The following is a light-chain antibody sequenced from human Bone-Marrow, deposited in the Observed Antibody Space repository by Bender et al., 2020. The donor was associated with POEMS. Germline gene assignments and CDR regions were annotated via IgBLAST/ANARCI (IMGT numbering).Light chain of an antibody. V-gene: IGLV2-23*02. CDR3: CAYANSSTV. Sequence: QSALTQPASVSGSPGQSITIFCTGTSSDVGSYNLVSWYQQHPGKAPNLMIYEVNKRPSGVSDRFSGSKSGNTASLTISGLQAEDEADYFCCAYANSSTVFGGGTKLTVL. J-gene: IGLJ3*02. CDR2: EVN. CDR1: SSDVGSYNL.